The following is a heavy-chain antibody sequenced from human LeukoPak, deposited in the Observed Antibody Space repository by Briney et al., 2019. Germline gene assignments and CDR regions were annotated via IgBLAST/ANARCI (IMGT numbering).Heavy chain of an antibody. Sequence: PGASVTVSCKASGGTFSSYAISWVRQAPGQGLEWMGGIIPIFGTANYAQKFQGRVTSTTDESTSTAYMELSSLRSEDTAVYYCARDAVDGSGGSCYQSLRLAGYYMDVWGKGTTVTVSS. D-gene: IGHD2-15*01. CDR1: GGTFSSYA. CDR2: IIPIFGTA. CDR3: ARDAVDGSGGSCYQSLRLAGYYMDV. J-gene: IGHJ6*03. V-gene: IGHV1-69*05.